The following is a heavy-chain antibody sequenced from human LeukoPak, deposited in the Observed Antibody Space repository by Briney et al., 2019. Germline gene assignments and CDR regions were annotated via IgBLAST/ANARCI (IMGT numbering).Heavy chain of an antibody. J-gene: IGHJ4*02. CDR2: MNPNSGNT. V-gene: IGHV1-8*01. CDR1: GYTFTSYD. D-gene: IGHD3-10*01. CDR3: AISYGSGSYYPLFDY. Sequence: ASVKVSCKASGYTFTSYDINWVRQATGQGLEWMGWMNPNSGNTGYAQKFQGRVTVTRNTSISTAYMELSSLRSEDTAVYYCAISYGSGSYYPLFDYWGQGTLVTVSS.